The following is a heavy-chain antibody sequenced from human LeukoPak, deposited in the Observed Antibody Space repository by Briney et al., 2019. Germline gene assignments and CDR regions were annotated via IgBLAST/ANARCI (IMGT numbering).Heavy chain of an antibody. CDR2: ISYDGSNK. CDR1: GFTFSSYA. Sequence: GGSLRLSCAASGFTFSSYAVHWVRQAPGKGLEWVAVISYDGSNKYYADSVKGRFTISRDNSKNTLYLQMNSLRAEDTAVYYCARDCSSTSCYLGAFDIWGQGTMVSVSS. D-gene: IGHD2-2*01. CDR3: ARDCSSTSCYLGAFDI. V-gene: IGHV3-30-3*01. J-gene: IGHJ3*02.